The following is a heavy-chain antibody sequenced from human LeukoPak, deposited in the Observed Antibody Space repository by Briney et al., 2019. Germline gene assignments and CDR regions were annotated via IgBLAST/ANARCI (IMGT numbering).Heavy chain of an antibody. J-gene: IGHJ4*02. CDR3: ATYGDYGVAGWTHVDY. CDR1: GGIFSSFA. Sequence: SVKVSCKVSGGIFSSFALSWVRQAPGQGLEWMGGIIPRFNKLNYAQKFQGRVTITADESTHTAYMDLSSLRFEDTAVYYCATYGDYGVAGWTHVDYWGQGALVTVSS. CDR2: IIPRFNKL. V-gene: IGHV1-69*13. D-gene: IGHD4-17*01.